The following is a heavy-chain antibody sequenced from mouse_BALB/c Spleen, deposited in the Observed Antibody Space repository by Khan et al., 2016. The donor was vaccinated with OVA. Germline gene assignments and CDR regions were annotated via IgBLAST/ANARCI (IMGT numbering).Heavy chain of an antibody. V-gene: IGHV1-26*01. CDR1: GYSFTLYY. CDR3: ARGYGFFAS. J-gene: IGHJ3*01. CDR2: VNPNTDNI. D-gene: IGHD1-2*01. Sequence: EVQLKQSGPDLVKPGASVKISCKASGYSFTLYYMSWVKQSHGKSLEWIGRVNPNTDNINYNQEFKGKAILTVDKSSNTAYMELRSLTSEDSAVYFCARGYGFFASWGQGTLVTVSA.